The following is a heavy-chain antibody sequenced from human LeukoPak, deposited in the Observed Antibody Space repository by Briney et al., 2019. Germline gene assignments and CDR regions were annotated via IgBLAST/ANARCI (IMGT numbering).Heavy chain of an antibody. J-gene: IGHJ3*01. CDR3: ARVSGEYCSSTTCYGAAFDF. CDR2: ISGSGSDI. D-gene: IGHD2-2*01. Sequence: PGGSLRLSCAASGFTFSTYAMNWVRQTPGKGLEWVSAISGSGSDIYYADSVKGRFTISRDNAKNSLYLQMNSLRAEDTAIYYCARVSGEYCSSTTCYGAAFDFWGQGTMVTVSS. V-gene: IGHV3-21*01. CDR1: GFTFSTYA.